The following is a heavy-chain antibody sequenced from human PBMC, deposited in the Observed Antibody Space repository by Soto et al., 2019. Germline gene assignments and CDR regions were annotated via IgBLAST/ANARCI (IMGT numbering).Heavy chain of an antibody. Sequence: QVQLVQSGAEVKKPGASVKVSCKASGYTFTSYGISWVRQAPGQGLEWMGWISGYNGNTNYAQKLQGRVTLDTDTTTSTAYMELRSLGSDDTAVYYCARVSFVVGATPGDYWGQGTLVTVSS. D-gene: IGHD1-26*01. CDR1: GYTFTSYG. CDR3: ARVSFVVGATPGDY. V-gene: IGHV1-18*01. CDR2: ISGYNGNT. J-gene: IGHJ4*02.